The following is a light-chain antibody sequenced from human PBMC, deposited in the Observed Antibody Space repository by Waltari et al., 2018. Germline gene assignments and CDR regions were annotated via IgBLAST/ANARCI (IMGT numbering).Light chain of an antibody. J-gene: IGKJ1*01. V-gene: IGKV3-20*01. CDR1: QSVSKY. CDR3: QKYETLPAT. Sequence: EVVLTQSPGTLSLSPGERATLSCRASQSVSKYLAWYQQKPGQAPRLLICDASTRATGIPDRFSGSGWGTDFSLTISRLEPEDFAVYYCQKYETLPATFGQGTKVQMK. CDR2: DAS.